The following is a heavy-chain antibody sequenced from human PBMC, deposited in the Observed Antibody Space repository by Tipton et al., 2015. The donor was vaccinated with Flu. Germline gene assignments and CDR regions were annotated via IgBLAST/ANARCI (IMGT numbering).Heavy chain of an antibody. Sequence: TLSLTCAVYGGSFSGYYWSWIRQPPGKGLEWIGEINHSGSTNYNPSLKSRVTISVDTSKNQFSLKLSSVTAADTAVYYCARGPVPYYYGSVSSYYYYYGMDVWGQGPTVTVSS. V-gene: IGHV4-34*01. CDR3: ARGPVPYYYGSVSSYYYYYGMDV. D-gene: IGHD3-10*01. CDR1: GGSFSGYY. CDR2: INHSGST. J-gene: IGHJ6*02.